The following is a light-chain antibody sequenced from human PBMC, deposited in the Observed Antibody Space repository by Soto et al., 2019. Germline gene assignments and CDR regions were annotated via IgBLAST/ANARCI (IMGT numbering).Light chain of an antibody. Sequence: EIVMTQSPATLSVSPGERATLSCRASQSISSELAWYQQRPGQPPRILIYGASTRATGVPYRFTGSGSGSDFTLTISGLQSEDFAVYYCQQGHTWPLTFGQGTRLEI. CDR3: QQGHTWPLT. V-gene: IGKV3-15*01. CDR1: QSISSE. J-gene: IGKJ2*01. CDR2: GAS.